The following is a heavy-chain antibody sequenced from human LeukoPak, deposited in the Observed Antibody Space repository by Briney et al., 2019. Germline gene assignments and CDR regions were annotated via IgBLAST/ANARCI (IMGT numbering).Heavy chain of an antibody. D-gene: IGHD3-9*01. CDR3: AKDSDILYLNYIDV. CDR1: GFTFSSYG. V-gene: IGHV3-30*18. CDR2: ISYDGSNK. Sequence: AGGSLRLSCAASGFTFSSYGMHWVRQAPGKGLEWVAVISYDGSNKYYADSVKGRFTISRDNSKNMLYLQMNSLGAEDTAVYYCAKDSDILYLNYIDVWGKGTTVTISS. J-gene: IGHJ6*03.